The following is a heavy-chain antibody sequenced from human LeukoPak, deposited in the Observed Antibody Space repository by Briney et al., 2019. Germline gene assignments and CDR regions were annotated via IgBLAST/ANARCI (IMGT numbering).Heavy chain of an antibody. CDR1: GFTFSSYG. CDR3: AKSSGGVVVVVHFDY. CDR2: ISSSSSTI. Sequence: GGSLRLSCAASGFTFSSYGMHWVRQAPGKGLEWVSYISSSSSTIYYADSVKGRFTISRDNSKNTLYLQMNSLRAEDTAVYYCAKSSGGVVVVVHFDYWGQGTLVTVSS. D-gene: IGHD3-22*01. J-gene: IGHJ4*02. V-gene: IGHV3-48*01.